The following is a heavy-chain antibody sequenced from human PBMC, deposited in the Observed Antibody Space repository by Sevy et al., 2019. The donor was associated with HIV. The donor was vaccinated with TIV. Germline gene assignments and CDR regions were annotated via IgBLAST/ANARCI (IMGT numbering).Heavy chain of an antibody. CDR1: GGSFSDFF. Sequence: SETLSLTCAVYGGSFSDFFWSWIRQPPGKGLEWIAEISRNGSTNYSASLKSRITTSIDTSKNQFSLKLTSVTAADTAMYYCSREGDYWGQGTLVTVSS. CDR2: ISRNGST. V-gene: IGHV4-34*01. J-gene: IGHJ4*02. CDR3: SREGDY.